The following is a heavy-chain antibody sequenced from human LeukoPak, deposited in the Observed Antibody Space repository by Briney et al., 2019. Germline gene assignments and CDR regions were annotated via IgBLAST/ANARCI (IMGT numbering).Heavy chain of an antibody. CDR3: ARRRYYFDS. J-gene: IGHJ4*02. CDR1: GYSISSGYY. V-gene: IGHV4-38-2*02. Sequence: SETLSLTCTVSGYSISSGYYWGWIRQPPGKGLEWIGSIYHSGSTYYNPSLKSRVTISVDTSKNQFSLKLSSVTAADTAVYYCARRRYYFDSWGQGTLVTVSS. CDR2: IYHSGST.